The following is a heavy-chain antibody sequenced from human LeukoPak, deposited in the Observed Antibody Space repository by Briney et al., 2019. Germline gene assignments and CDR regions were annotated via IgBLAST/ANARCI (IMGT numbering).Heavy chain of an antibody. CDR2: IYTGGNT. Sequence: GGSLRLSCAASGFTFSTNAMSWVRQAPGKGLEWVSTIYTGGNTYYAASVKGRFTISRGFSKNTVFLHMNSLRAEDTAMYYCARGDDSGYYDYFDYWGQGALVTVSS. V-gene: IGHV3-53*01. J-gene: IGHJ4*02. CDR1: GFTFSTNA. CDR3: ARGDDSGYYDYFDY. D-gene: IGHD3-22*01.